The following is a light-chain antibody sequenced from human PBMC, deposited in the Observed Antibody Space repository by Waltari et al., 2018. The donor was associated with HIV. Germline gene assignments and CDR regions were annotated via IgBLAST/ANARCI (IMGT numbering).Light chain of an antibody. CDR2: GNN. CDR3: QSYDTSLSGSV. J-gene: IGLJ3*02. CDR1: SPHTGPRPRFD. V-gene: IGLV1-40*01. Sequence: QSVLTQPPSVSGAPGQRVTIPCTGSSPHTGPRPRFDVHWYQHLPGKAPKLLIYGNNNRPSGVPDRFSGSKSGASASLAITGLQAEDEADYYCQSYDTSLSGSVFGGGTKLTVL.